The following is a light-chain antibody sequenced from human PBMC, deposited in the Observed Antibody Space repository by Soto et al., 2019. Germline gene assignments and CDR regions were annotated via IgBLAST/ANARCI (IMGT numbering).Light chain of an antibody. J-gene: IGKJ2*01. CDR3: QQRSNWPYT. Sequence: EIVLTQSPATLSLSPGERATLSCRASQSVSSYLAWYQQKPGQAPRLLIYDASNRATGIPARFSGSGSGTDFTLTISSRAPEDLAVYYCQQRSNWPYTFGQGNKLEI. CDR1: QSVSSY. V-gene: IGKV3-11*01. CDR2: DAS.